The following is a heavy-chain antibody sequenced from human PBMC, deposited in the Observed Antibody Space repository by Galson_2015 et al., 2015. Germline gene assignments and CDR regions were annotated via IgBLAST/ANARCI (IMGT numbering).Heavy chain of an antibody. V-gene: IGHV5-51*03. D-gene: IGHD1-26*01. CDR3: ARRAVGAPVWSWGPSDH. CDR2: IYPADSDT. Sequence: QSGAEVKKPGESLTISCKASGYTFTDYWIGWVRQMPGKGLEWMGIIYPADSDTIFSTSFQGQVTMSADKSINTAYLQWSSLKASDAAMYCAARRAVGAPVWSWGPSDHWGQGTLITVSS. J-gene: IGHJ4*02. CDR1: GYTFTDYW.